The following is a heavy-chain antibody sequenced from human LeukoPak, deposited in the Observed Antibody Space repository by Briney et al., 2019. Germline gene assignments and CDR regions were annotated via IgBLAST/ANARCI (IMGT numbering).Heavy chain of an antibody. CDR3: AKGLWTFDY. Sequence: GGSLRLSCAASGFTFSSCAMNWVRQPPGKGLEWVSAISGSGGSTYYGDSVKGRFTISRDNSKNTVYLQMNSLRAEDTVVYYCAKGLWTFDYWGQGTLVIASS. V-gene: IGHV3-23*01. CDR2: ISGSGGST. D-gene: IGHD3-16*01. J-gene: IGHJ4*02. CDR1: GFTFSSCA.